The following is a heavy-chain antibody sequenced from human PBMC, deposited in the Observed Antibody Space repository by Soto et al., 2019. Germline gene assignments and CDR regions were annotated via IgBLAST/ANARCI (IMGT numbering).Heavy chain of an antibody. CDR3: ARVNEWLGALEY. V-gene: IGHV1-8*01. J-gene: IGHJ4*02. Sequence: QVQLVQSGAEVKKPGASVKVSCKASGYTFTSYDINWVRQATGQGLEWMGWMNPNSGNTGYAQKFQGRVTMTRNTSINTAYMERSSLRSEDTAVYYCARVNEWLGALEYWGQGTLVTVSS. D-gene: IGHD6-19*01. CDR1: GYTFTSYD. CDR2: MNPNSGNT.